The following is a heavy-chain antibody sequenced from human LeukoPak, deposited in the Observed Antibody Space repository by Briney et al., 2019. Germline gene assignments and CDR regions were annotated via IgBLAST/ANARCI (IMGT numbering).Heavy chain of an antibody. CDR2: ISPGDSDT. Sequence: PRESPNISRKGSRYSFTSYWVGGVRQNPGKGVGWMGIISPGDSDTRYSPSCRGQVTISADKSLSTAYLQWSSLKASDTAMYYCARGSGSYHTAYMNWGQGSPVTVSS. V-gene: IGHV5-51*01. CDR1: RYSFTSYW. J-gene: IGHJ4*02. D-gene: IGHD1-26*01. CDR3: ARGSGSYHTAYMN.